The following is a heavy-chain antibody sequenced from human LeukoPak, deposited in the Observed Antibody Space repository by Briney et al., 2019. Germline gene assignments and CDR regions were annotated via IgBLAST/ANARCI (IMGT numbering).Heavy chain of an antibody. CDR1: VVTFTINA. CDR2: ISGSGGST. D-gene: IGHD3-22*01. V-gene: IGHV3-23*01. CDR3: ATMVYYDSSGYPDY. Sequence: RGGLRVSCALSVVTFTINATSWGCQGPRKRVWWXSXISGSGGSTNYEDSVQGRFSIYRDNSKKTVNVQMNSLRDEDTAVYCCATMVYYDSSGYPDYWGQGTLVTVSS. J-gene: IGHJ4*02.